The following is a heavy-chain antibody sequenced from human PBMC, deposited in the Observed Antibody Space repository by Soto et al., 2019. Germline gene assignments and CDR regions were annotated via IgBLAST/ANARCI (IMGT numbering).Heavy chain of an antibody. CDR1: GGSISSSSYY. Sequence: QLQLQESGPGLVKPSETLSLTCTVSGGSISSSSYYWGWIRQPPGKGLEWIGSIYYSGSTYYNPSLKSRVTISVDTSKNQFSLKLSSVTAADTAVYYCASVSGYSYYYYMDVWGKGTTVTVSS. CDR2: IYYSGST. J-gene: IGHJ6*03. CDR3: ASVSGYSYYYYMDV. D-gene: IGHD5-18*01. V-gene: IGHV4-39*01.